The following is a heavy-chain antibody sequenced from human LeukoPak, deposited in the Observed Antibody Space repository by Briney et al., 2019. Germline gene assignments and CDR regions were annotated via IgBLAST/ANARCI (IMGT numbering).Heavy chain of an antibody. CDR1: GGSISSSNW. V-gene: IGHV4-4*02. D-gene: IGHD6-6*01. CDR2: IYHSGST. J-gene: IGHJ1*01. Sequence: PSETLSLTCAVSGGSISSSNWWSWVRQPPGKGLEWIGEIYHSGSTNYNPSLKIRVTISVDKSKNQFSLKLSSVTAADTAVYYCARQEYSSSSVQHWGQGTLVTVSS. CDR3: ARQEYSSSSVQH.